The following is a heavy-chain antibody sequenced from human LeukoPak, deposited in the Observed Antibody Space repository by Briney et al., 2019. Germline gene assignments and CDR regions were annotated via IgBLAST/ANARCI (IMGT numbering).Heavy chain of an antibody. D-gene: IGHD6-19*01. CDR3: ASLGYSSGWYPRFDY. CDR1: GGSFSGYY. Sequence: SETLSLTCAVYGGSFSGYYWSWIRQPPGKGLEWIGEINHSGSTNYNPSLKSRVTVSVDTSKNQFSLKLSSVTAADTAVYYCASLGYSSGWYPRFDYWGQGTLVTVSS. CDR2: INHSGST. J-gene: IGHJ4*02. V-gene: IGHV4-34*01.